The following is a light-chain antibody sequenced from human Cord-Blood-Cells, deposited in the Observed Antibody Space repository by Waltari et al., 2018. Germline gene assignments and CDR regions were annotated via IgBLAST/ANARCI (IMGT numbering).Light chain of an antibody. CDR2: KAS. CDR1: QSISSW. J-gene: IGKJ1*01. Sequence: DIQMTQSPSTLSASVGDRVTITCRASQSISSWLAWYQQKPGKAPQLLIYKASGLESVVPSRFSGSGSGTEFTLTISSLQPDDFATYYCQQYKSYSRTFGQGTKVEIK. V-gene: IGKV1-5*03. CDR3: QQYKSYSRT.